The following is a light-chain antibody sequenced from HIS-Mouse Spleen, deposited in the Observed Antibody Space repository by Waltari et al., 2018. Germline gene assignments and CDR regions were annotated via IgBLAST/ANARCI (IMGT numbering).Light chain of an antibody. CDR1: QSVSSY. J-gene: IGKJ2*01. Sequence: EIVLTQSPATLSLSPGERATLSCRARQSVSSYLAWYQQQPGQAPRLLIYDASNRATGIPARFSGSGSGTDFTLTISSLEPEDFAVYYCQPRSNWPPYTFGQGTKLEIK. CDR2: DAS. V-gene: IGKV3-11*01. CDR3: QPRSNWPPYT.